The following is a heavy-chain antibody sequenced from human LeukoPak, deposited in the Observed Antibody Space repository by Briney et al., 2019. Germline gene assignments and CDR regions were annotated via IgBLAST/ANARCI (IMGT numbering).Heavy chain of an antibody. Sequence: GGSLRLSCTTSGFTFSSYAMSWVRQAPGKGLQWVSGINAGDRSTYYAESVKGRFTISRDNSKNTLYLQMNSLRAEDTAVYYCARDPGYGYGYDYWGQGTLVTVSS. J-gene: IGHJ4*02. D-gene: IGHD5-18*01. CDR1: GFTFSSYA. CDR2: INAGDRST. V-gene: IGHV3-23*01. CDR3: ARDPGYGYGYDY.